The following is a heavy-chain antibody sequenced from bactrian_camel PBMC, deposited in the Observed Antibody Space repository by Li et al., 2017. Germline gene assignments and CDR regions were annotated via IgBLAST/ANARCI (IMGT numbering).Heavy chain of an antibody. CDR3: VAGQAEGRWCPVEATTSEFGY. J-gene: IGHJ6*01. CDR1: RYTGSIYC. Sequence: HVQLVESGGGSVQAGGSLRLSCVASRYTGSIYCMGWFRKAPGKEREGVAYTFDGATTVYADSVKGRFAISQDYAKKTVYLLMNSLKPEDTAMYTCVAGQAEGRWCPVEATTSEFGYRGQGTQVTVS. V-gene: IGHV3S53*01. CDR2: TFDGATT. D-gene: IGHD6*01.